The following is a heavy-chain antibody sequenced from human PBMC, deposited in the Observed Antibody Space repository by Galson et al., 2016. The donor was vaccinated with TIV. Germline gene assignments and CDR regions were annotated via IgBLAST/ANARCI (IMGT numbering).Heavy chain of an antibody. Sequence: SVKVSCKASGYTFSKYGISWVRQAPGQGLEWMGWISGYSGNTNYARKLKGRVSMTTDTSTGTAFMEVRSLTSDDTAVYYCARDRGSMTMILLVDYYYGMDVWGQGTTVTVSS. CDR1: GYTFSKYG. J-gene: IGHJ6*02. D-gene: IGHD3-22*01. V-gene: IGHV1-18*04. CDR3: ARDRGSMTMILLVDYYYGMDV. CDR2: ISGYSGNT.